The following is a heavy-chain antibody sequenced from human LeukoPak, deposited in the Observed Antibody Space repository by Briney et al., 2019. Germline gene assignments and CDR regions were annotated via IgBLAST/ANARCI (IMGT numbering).Heavy chain of an antibody. CDR2: IFYTGST. D-gene: IGHD5-24*01. Sequence: SETLSLTFTVSGGSISSYYWSWIRQPPGKGLEWIGYIFYTGSTNYNPSLKSRVTISVDTSKNQFSLKLDSVTAADTAVYYCARDGTRWLQLRYWGQGTLVTVSS. V-gene: IGHV4-59*01. CDR1: GGSISSYY. CDR3: ARDGTRWLQLRY. J-gene: IGHJ4*02.